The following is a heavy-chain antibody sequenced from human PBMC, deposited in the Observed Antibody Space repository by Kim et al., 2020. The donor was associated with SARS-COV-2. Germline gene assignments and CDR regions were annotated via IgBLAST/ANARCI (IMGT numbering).Heavy chain of an antibody. CDR1: GYTFTSYG. V-gene: IGHV1-18*04. CDR3: AITDRGGYDDTVVTPFDY. J-gene: IGHJ4*02. Sequence: ASVKVSCKASGYTFTSYGISWVRQAPGQGLEWMGWISAYNGNTNNAQKLQGRVTMTTDTSTSTAYMELRSLRSDDTAVYYCAITDRGGYDDTVVTPFDYWGRGTLVTVSS. D-gene: IGHD5-12*01. CDR2: ISAYNGNT.